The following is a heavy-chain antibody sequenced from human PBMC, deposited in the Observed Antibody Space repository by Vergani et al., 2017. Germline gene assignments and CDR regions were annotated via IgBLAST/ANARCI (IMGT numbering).Heavy chain of an antibody. CDR3: ARGKRYCSGGSCPNGWYFDL. V-gene: IGHV4-34*01. J-gene: IGHJ2*01. Sequence: QVQLQQWGAGLLKPSETLSLTCAVYGGSFSGYYWSWIRQPPGKGLEWIGEINHSGSTNYNPSLKSRVTISVDTSKNQFSLKLSSVTAADTAVYYYARGKRYCSGGSCPNGWYFDLWGRGTLVTVSS. D-gene: IGHD2-15*01. CDR1: GGSFSGYY. CDR2: INHSGST.